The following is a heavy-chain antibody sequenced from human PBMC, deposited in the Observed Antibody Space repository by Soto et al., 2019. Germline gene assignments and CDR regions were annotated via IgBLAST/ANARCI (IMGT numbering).Heavy chain of an antibody. D-gene: IGHD3-10*01. J-gene: IGHJ4*02. Sequence: QVQLQESGPGLVKPSETLSLTCTVSGGSISSYYWSWIRQPAGKGLAWIGRIYTSGSTNYNPSLKSRVTMSVDTSKNQFSLKLSSVTAADTAVYYCARDVGTMVRGVPYYWGQGTLVTVSS. CDR3: ARDVGTMVRGVPYY. V-gene: IGHV4-4*07. CDR1: GGSISSYY. CDR2: IYTSGST.